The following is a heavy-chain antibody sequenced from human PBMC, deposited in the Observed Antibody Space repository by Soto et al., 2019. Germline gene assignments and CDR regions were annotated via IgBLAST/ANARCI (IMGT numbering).Heavy chain of an antibody. V-gene: IGHV3-21*01. CDR3: TRDRQLVQDWFDP. CDR2: ISSGGEYR. J-gene: IGHJ5*02. D-gene: IGHD6-13*01. Sequence: EVQLVESGGGLAKPGGSLRLSCTASGFTFSSYNMNWVRQAPGKGLEWVSFISSGGEYRFYADSMKGRFNISRDNAKNSVYLHLNSLTAADTAVYYCTRDRQLVQDWFDPWGQGTLVTVSS. CDR1: GFTFSSYN.